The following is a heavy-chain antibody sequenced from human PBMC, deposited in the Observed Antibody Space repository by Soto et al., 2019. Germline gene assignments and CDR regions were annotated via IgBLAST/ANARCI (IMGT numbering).Heavy chain of an antibody. J-gene: IGHJ6*02. CDR1: GGSLSSGSNY. D-gene: IGHD2-15*01. V-gene: IGHV4-39*07. CDR2: IYHTGST. CDR3: ASKNCSGGSCYSARYYYGMDV. Sequence: PSETLSLTCTVSGGSLSSGSNYWGWVRRPPGKGLEWIGSIYHTGSTYYNPSLKSRVTISIDTSKNQFSLKLSSVTAADTAVYYCASKNCSGGSCYSARYYYGMDVWGQGTTVTVSS.